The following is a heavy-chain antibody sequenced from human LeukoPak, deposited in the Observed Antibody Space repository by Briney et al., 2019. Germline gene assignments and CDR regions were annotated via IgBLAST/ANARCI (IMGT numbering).Heavy chain of an antibody. CDR1: GGSISSYY. D-gene: IGHD6-19*01. V-gene: IGHV4-59*08. CDR3: ASSVAGGFGN. CDR2: IYYSGST. Sequence: SETLSLTCTVSGGSISSYYWSWIRQPPGRGLEWIGYIYYSGSTNYNPSLKSRVTISVDTSKNQFSLKLSSVTAADTAVYYCASSVAGGFGNWGQGTLVTVSS. J-gene: IGHJ4*02.